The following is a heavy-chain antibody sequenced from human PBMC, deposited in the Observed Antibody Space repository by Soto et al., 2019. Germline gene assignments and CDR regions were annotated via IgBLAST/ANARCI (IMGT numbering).Heavy chain of an antibody. V-gene: IGHV1-18*01. Sequence: QVQLVQSGPEVKKPGASVKVSCKASGYSFTTYGIAWVRQAPGQGLEWMGWISGDNGNTNYAQKLRGRVTMTTDISTSTAYLELRSLGSDDTAVYYCARDGYYDNWGQGTMVIVSS. D-gene: IGHD5-18*01. CDR3: ARDGYYDN. CDR2: ISGDNGNT. J-gene: IGHJ3*02. CDR1: GYSFTTYG.